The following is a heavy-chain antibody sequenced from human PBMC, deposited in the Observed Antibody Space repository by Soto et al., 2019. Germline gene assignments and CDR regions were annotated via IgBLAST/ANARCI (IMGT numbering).Heavy chain of an antibody. CDR2: MNPNSGNT. V-gene: IGHV1-8*01. J-gene: IGHJ6*02. CDR3: ARADCSGGSCYSPIYYYYGMDV. D-gene: IGHD2-15*01. Sequence: QVQLVQSGAEVKKPGASVKVSCKASGYTFTSYGINWVRQATGQGLEWMGWMNPNSGNTGYAQKFQGRVTMTRNTSISTAYMELSSLRSEDTAVYYCARADCSGGSCYSPIYYYYGMDVWGQGTTVTVSS. CDR1: GYTFTSYG.